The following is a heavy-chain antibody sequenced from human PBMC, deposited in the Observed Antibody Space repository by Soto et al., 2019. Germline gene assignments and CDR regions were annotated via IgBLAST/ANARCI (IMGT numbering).Heavy chain of an antibody. Sequence: QIHLVQSGAEVKNPGASVKVSCKASGYSFPSFGISWVRQAPGQGLEWMGWTSTHNGKTRYAQKLQGRVTMSTDTSTTAAYLELRSLTSDYTAMYYCAREWCSSTSCYGVAYWGQGTLVTVSS. D-gene: IGHD2-2*01. CDR2: TSTHNGKT. V-gene: IGHV1-18*01. CDR1: GYSFPSFG. J-gene: IGHJ4*02. CDR3: AREWCSSTSCYGVAY.